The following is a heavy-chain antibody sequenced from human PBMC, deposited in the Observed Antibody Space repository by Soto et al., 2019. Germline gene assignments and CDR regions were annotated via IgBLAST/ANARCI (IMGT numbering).Heavy chain of an antibody. CDR3: ARRVVVVPAAINYFDY. Sequence: SETLSLTCTVSGGSISSSSYYWGWIRQAPGKGLEWIGSIYYSGSTYYNPSLKSRVTISVDTSKNQFSLKLSSVTAADTAVYYCARRVVVVPAAINYFDYWGQGTLVNVSS. V-gene: IGHV4-39*01. CDR1: GGSISSSSYY. D-gene: IGHD2-2*01. J-gene: IGHJ4*02. CDR2: IYYSGST.